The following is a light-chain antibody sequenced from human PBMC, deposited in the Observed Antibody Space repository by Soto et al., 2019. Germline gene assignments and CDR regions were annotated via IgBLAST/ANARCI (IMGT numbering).Light chain of an antibody. CDR1: QSVSSN. J-gene: IGKJ2*02. Sequence: EIVMTQSPATLSVSPGERATLSCRASQSVSSNLAWYQQKPGQAPRLLIYGASTRATGIPARFSGSGSGTEFTLTISSLQSVDFAVYYCQQSNNWPPGTFGQGTKLEIK. CDR2: GAS. CDR3: QQSNNWPPGT. V-gene: IGKV3-15*01.